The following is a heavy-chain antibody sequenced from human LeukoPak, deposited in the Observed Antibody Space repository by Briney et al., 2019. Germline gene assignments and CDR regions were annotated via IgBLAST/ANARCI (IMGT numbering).Heavy chain of an antibody. CDR1: GYTFTSYD. V-gene: IGHV1-18*01. Sequence: ASVKVSCKASGYTFTSYDINWVRQATGQGLEWMGWISAYNGNTNYAQKLQGRVTMTTDTSTSTAYMELRSLRSDDTAVYYCAGGSNTGILNDFDYWGQGTLVTVSS. CDR2: ISAYNGNT. D-gene: IGHD3-9*01. J-gene: IGHJ4*02. CDR3: AGGSNTGILNDFDY.